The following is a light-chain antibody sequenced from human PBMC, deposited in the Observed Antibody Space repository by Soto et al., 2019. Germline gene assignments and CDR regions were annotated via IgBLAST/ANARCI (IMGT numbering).Light chain of an antibody. CDR1: QSVSSY. CDR2: GAS. V-gene: IGKV3-15*01. CDR3: QQYNNWPPIT. Sequence: EIVMTQSPATLSVSPGARAPLSCRASQSVSSYLAWYQQKPGQAPRLLIYGASTRATGIPARFSGSGSGTEFTLTISSLQSEDFAVYYCQQYNNWPPITFGQGTRLEIK. J-gene: IGKJ5*01.